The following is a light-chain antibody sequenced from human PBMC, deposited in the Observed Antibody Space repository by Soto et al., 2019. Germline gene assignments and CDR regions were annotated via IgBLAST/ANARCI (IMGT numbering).Light chain of an antibody. Sequence: ENVLTQSPGTLSLSQGERATLSCRSSQSVRSSYLAWYQQKPGQAPRLLIYGASTRATGIPDRFSGSGSGTDFTLTISRLEPEYFAVYYCQQYGSSPWTFGQGTKVDIK. CDR1: QSVRSSY. J-gene: IGKJ1*01. CDR2: GAS. CDR3: QQYGSSPWT. V-gene: IGKV3-20*01.